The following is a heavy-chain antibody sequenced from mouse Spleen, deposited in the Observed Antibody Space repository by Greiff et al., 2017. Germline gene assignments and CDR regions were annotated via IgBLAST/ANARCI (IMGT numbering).Heavy chain of an antibody. CDR1: GYSFTGYF. J-gene: IGHJ3*01. CDR3: ARRDIYYDYDEAEGLAY. Sequence: VQLQQSGPELVKPGDSVKISCKASGYSFTGYFMNWVMQSHGKSLEWIGRINPYNGDTFYNQKFKGKATLTVDKSSSTAHMELRSLTSEDSAVYYCARRDIYYDYDEAEGLAYGGQGTLVTVSA. CDR2: INPYNGDT. V-gene: IGHV1-20*01. D-gene: IGHD2-4*01.